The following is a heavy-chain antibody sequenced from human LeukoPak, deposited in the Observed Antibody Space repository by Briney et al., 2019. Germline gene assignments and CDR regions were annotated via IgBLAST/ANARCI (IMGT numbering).Heavy chain of an antibody. V-gene: IGHV1-24*01. CDR3: ATENYYGSGLDY. CDR1: GYTLTELS. CDR2: FDPEDGET. J-gene: IGHJ4*02. Sequence: ASVKVSGKVSGYTLTELSMHWVRQAPGKGLEWMGGFDPEDGETIYAQKFQGRVTMTEDTSTDTAYMELSSLRSEDTAVYYCATENYYGSGLDYWGQGTLVTVSS. D-gene: IGHD3-10*01.